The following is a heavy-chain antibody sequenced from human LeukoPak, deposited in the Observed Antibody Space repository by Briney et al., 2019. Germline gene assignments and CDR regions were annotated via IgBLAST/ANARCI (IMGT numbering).Heavy chain of an antibody. V-gene: IGHV3-33*01. J-gene: IGHJ4*02. CDR2: IWYDGSIK. CDR3: ARGGSSCFDS. CDR1: GFIFSSYG. D-gene: IGHD6-13*01. Sequence: GRSLRLSCAASGFIFSSYGMHWVRQAPGKGLEWVAVIWYDGSIKYYAGSVKGRFTISRDNSKNTLYLQMNSLRAEDTALYYCARGGSSCFDSWGQGTLVTVSS.